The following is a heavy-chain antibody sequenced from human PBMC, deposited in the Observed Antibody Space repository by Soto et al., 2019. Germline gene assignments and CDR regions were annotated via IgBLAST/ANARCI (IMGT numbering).Heavy chain of an antibody. CDR1: GFTFTSSA. CDR2: IGVGSGNR. CDR3: AALGVNFDH. Sequence: SVKVSCKASGFTFTSSAVQWVRQARGQRLEWIGWIGVGSGNRHYAQKFQERVPITRDMSTNTAYMELSSLRSEDTAVYYCAALGVNFDHWGPGTRVTVSS. D-gene: IGHD2-8*01. V-gene: IGHV1-58*01. J-gene: IGHJ4*02.